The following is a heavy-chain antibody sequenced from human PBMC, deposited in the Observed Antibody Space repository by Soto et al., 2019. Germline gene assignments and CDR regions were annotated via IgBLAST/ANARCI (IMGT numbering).Heavy chain of an antibody. CDR2: IDSSTKYT. CDR1: GFTFRDYY. CDR3: AREYYYTMDV. J-gene: IGHJ6*02. Sequence: QVQLVESGGGLVRPGGSLRLSCEASGFTFRDYYMTWFRQAPGKGLEWLSYIDSSTKYTNYADSVKGRFTISRDNAKNSLYLQMNSLSAHDTAVYYCAREYYYTMDVWGQGTMVTVSS. V-gene: IGHV3-11*05.